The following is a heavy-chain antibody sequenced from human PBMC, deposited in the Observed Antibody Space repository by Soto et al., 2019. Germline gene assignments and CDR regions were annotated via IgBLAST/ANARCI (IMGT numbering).Heavy chain of an antibody. D-gene: IGHD1-26*01. Sequence: ASVKVSCKASGYTFTSYYMHWVRQAPGQGLEWMGIINPSGGSTSYAQKFQGRVTMTRDTSTSTVYMELSSLRSEDTAVYYCAREARVGATFFSYGMDVWGPGTTVTVSS. CDR3: AREARVGATFFSYGMDV. CDR2: INPSGGST. V-gene: IGHV1-46*01. CDR1: GYTFTSYY. J-gene: IGHJ6*02.